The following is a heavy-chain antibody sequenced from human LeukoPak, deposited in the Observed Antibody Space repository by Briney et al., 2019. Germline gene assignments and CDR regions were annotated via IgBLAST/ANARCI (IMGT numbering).Heavy chain of an antibody. D-gene: IGHD5-18*01. CDR1: GYTLTELS. CDR2: ISAYNGNT. CDR3: ARDTAMVAVRVDY. V-gene: IGHV1-18*01. Sequence: ASVKVSCKVSGYTLTELSMHWVRQAPGKGLEWMGWISAYNGNTNYAQKLQGRVTMTTDTSTSTAYMELRSLRSDDTAVYYCARDTAMVAVRVDYWGQGTLVTVSS. J-gene: IGHJ4*02.